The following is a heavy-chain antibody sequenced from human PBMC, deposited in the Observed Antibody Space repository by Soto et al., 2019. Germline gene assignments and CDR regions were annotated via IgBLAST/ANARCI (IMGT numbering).Heavy chain of an antibody. CDR2: ISYDGSKN. D-gene: IGHD2-21*01. Sequence: PWGSLRLACAASGFTFSAYDIHCFRHSPFKWLEWVALISYDGSKNDYADSAKGRFTISRDKSKNTLYLQMNSLRPEDTAVYYCAKDNFHCGDECYHYYGLDVWGQGTTVTVSS. J-gene: IGHJ6*02. CDR1: GFTFSAYD. CDR3: AKDNFHCGDECYHYYGLDV. V-gene: IGHV3-30*18.